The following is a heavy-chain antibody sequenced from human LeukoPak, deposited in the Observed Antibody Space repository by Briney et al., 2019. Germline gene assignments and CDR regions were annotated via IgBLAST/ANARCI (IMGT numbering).Heavy chain of an antibody. V-gene: IGHV3-30*04. CDR2: TSYDGRNT. J-gene: IGHJ4*02. D-gene: IGHD5-24*01. CDR1: GFSFTTSA. Sequence: AGKSLRLSCAASGFSFTTSALHWFRQAPGKGLEWVAVTSYDGRNTYYSDSVTGRFTISRDDSKNTLFLHMDSLRADDTGVYYCSRGYDRWLHSASFDYWGQGTLVTVAS. CDR3: SRGYDRWLHSASFDY.